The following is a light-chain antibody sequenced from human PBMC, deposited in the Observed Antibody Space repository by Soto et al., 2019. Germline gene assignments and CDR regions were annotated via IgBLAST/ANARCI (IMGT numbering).Light chain of an antibody. V-gene: IGKV3-15*01. J-gene: IGKJ4*01. CDR1: QSVSSL. Sequence: EVVMTQSPATLSVSPGERATLSCRASQSVSSLLAWYQQKPGQAPRLLIYGASTRATGIPDRFSASGSGTEFDRTISSLQSGDFAVYYCQQYNNWPLTFGGGTKVEIK. CDR3: QQYNNWPLT. CDR2: GAS.